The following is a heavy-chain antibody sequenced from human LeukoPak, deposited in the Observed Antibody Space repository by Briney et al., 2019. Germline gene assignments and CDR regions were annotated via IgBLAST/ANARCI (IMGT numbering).Heavy chain of an antibody. CDR3: ARENGSSWYNWFDP. D-gene: IGHD6-13*01. Sequence: SETLSLTCTVSGGSISSYYWSWIRQPPGKGLEWIGYIYYSGITNYNPSLKSRVTISVDTPKNQFSLQLSSVTAADTAVYYCARENGSSWYNWFDPWGQGTLVTVSS. J-gene: IGHJ5*02. CDR1: GGSISSYY. V-gene: IGHV4-59*01. CDR2: IYYSGIT.